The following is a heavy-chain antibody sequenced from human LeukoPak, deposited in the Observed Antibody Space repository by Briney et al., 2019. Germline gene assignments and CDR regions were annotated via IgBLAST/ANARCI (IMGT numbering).Heavy chain of an antibody. Sequence: ASVKVSCKASGYTFTSNYMHWVRQAPGQGLEWMGWISAYNGNTNYAQKLQGRVTITRDTSITTTYMELSRLISDDTGVYYCARSRLYGSGSPPPLLRWGQGTVVTVSS. J-gene: IGHJ3*01. CDR1: GYTFTSNY. CDR2: ISAYNGNT. V-gene: IGHV1-2*02. CDR3: ARSRLYGSGSPPPLLR. D-gene: IGHD3-10*01.